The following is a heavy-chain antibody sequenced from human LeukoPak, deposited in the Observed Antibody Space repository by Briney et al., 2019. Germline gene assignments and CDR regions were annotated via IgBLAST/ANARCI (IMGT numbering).Heavy chain of an antibody. D-gene: IGHD6-13*01. CDR1: GGSISSSSYY. V-gene: IGHV4-39*01. CDR3: ARHGSMTAAALLN. J-gene: IGHJ4*02. CDR2: IYYSGST. Sequence: SETLSLTCTVSGGSISSSSYYWGWIRQPPGKGLEWIASIYYSGSTYYNPSLKSRVTISVDTSKNQFSLRLSSATTADTAVYYCARHGSMTAAALLNWGQGTLVTVSS.